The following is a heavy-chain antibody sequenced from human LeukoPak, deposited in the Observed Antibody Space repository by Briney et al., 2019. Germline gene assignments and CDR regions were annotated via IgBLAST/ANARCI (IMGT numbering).Heavy chain of an antibody. D-gene: IGHD5-18*01. CDR2: IRYDGSNK. J-gene: IGHJ4*02. CDR1: GFTFSSYG. Sequence: GGSLRLSCAASGFTFSSYGMHWVRQAPSKGLEWVAFIRYDGSNKYYADSVKGRFTISRDNSKNTLYLQMNSLRAEDTAVYYCAKDAFRGYSYGWHFDYWGQGTLVTVSS. V-gene: IGHV3-30*02. CDR3: AKDAFRGYSYGWHFDY.